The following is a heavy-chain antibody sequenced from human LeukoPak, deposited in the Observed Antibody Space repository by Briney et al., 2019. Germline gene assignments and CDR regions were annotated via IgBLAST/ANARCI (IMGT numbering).Heavy chain of an antibody. CDR1: GFTFSSYS. Sequence: GGSLRLSCAASGFTFSSYSMNWVRQAPGKGLEWVSAITGSGGSTYYADSVKGRFTISRDISRNTLHLQMNSLRAEDTAVYYCAKSNYYYDSSGYLDYWGQGTLVTVSS. CDR3: AKSNYYYDSSGYLDY. D-gene: IGHD3-22*01. CDR2: ITGSGGST. V-gene: IGHV3-23*01. J-gene: IGHJ4*02.